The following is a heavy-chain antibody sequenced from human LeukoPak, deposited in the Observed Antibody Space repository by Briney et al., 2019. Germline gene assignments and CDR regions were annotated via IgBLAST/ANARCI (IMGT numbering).Heavy chain of an antibody. CDR1: GYIFTNYW. Sequence: GESLKISCKGSGYIFTNYWIGWVRQMPGKGLEWMGIIYPGDSDTRYSPSFQGQVTISVDKSITTAYLQWSSLKASDTAIYYCARGWFGTSDAFDIWGQGTMVTVSS. V-gene: IGHV5-51*01. CDR3: ARGWFGTSDAFDI. D-gene: IGHD3-10*01. J-gene: IGHJ3*02. CDR2: IYPGDSDT.